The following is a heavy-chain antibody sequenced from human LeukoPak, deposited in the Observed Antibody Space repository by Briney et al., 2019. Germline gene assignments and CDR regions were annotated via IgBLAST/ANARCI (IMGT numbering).Heavy chain of an antibody. CDR1: GGSFSGYY. J-gene: IGHJ3*02. V-gene: IGHV4-34*10. D-gene: IGHD3-16*01. CDR2: INHSGST. Sequence: SETLSLTCAVYGGSFSGYYWSWIRQPPGKGLEWIGEINHSGSTNYNPSLKSRITMSIDTSKNHFSLRLSSVTAADTAVYYCARVGDGTFDIWGRGTMVIVSS. CDR3: ARVGDGTFDI.